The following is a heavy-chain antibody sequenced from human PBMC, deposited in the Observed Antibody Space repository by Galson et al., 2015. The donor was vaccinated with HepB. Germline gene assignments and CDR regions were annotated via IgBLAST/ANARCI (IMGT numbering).Heavy chain of an antibody. Sequence: SVKVSCKASGYTFTSYYMHWVRRAPGQGLEWMGIISPSGGATSYAQNFQGRVTMTRDTSTSTVYMELSSLRSEDAAVYYCARKDYNYFDYWGQGTLVTVSS. D-gene: IGHD4-11*01. J-gene: IGHJ4*02. CDR1: GYTFTSYY. CDR3: ARKDYNYFDY. CDR2: ISPSGGAT. V-gene: IGHV1-46*01.